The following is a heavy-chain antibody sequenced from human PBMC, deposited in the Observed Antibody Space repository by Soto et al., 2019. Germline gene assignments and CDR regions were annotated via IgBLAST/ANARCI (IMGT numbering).Heavy chain of an antibody. D-gene: IGHD2-21*01. CDR1: GFTFSSYA. CDR2: ISGNGGST. CDR3: ARQVSYYYMDV. Sequence: EVQLVESGGGLVQAGGSLRLSCAASGFTFSSYAMHWVRQAPGKGLEFVSAISGNGGSTYYANSVKGRFTISRDNSKNALILQMGSLRGDDMAVYFCARQVSYYYMDVWGKGTTVTVSS. J-gene: IGHJ6*03. V-gene: IGHV3-64*01.